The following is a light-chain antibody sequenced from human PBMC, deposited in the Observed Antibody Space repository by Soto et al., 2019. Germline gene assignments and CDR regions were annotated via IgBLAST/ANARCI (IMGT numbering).Light chain of an antibody. CDR1: QSISSW. CDR3: QQYPWT. V-gene: IGKV1-5*01. Sequence: DIQMTQSPSTLSASVGDRVTITCRASQSISSWLAWYQQKPGKAPKLLIYDASSLESGVPSRFSGSGSGTEFTLTISSLQPDDLATYYCQQYPWTFGQGTKVEIK. J-gene: IGKJ1*01. CDR2: DAS.